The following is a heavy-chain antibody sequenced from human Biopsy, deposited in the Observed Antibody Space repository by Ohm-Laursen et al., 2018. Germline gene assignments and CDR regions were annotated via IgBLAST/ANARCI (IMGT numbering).Heavy chain of an antibody. CDR2: IYYSGNT. D-gene: IGHD3-3*01. CDR3: AKQVDFWSGYVDY. V-gene: IGHV4-39*01. J-gene: IGHJ4*02. Sequence: GTLSLTCTVSGGSISDSTYHWGWIRQSPGKGLEWIGNIYYSGNTDYSPSLKSRVTISVDTSNNQFSLKLRSVTAADTAVYYCAKQVDFWSGYVDYWGQGTLVAVSS. CDR1: GGSISDSTYH.